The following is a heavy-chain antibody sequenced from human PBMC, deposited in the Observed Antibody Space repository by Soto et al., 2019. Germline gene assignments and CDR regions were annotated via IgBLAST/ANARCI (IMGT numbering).Heavy chain of an antibody. CDR2: ISGSGGDT. CDR3: VKEIRIFGVVLFDY. J-gene: IGHJ4*02. CDR1: GFIFSTYA. Sequence: EVQLLESGGGLVQPGGSLRLSCAASGFIFSTYAMSWVRQAPGKGLEWVSAISGSGGDTYYADSVKGRSTISRDNSKNTLYLQINSLSADDTAVFYCVKEIRIFGVVLFDYWGQATLVTVSS. V-gene: IGHV3-23*01. D-gene: IGHD3-3*01.